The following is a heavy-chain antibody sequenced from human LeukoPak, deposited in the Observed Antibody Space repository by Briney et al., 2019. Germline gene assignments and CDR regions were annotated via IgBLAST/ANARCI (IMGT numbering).Heavy chain of an antibody. CDR2: INSDGSST. CDR1: GFTFSSYW. V-gene: IGHV3-74*01. J-gene: IGHJ5*02. D-gene: IGHD2-2*01. Sequence: GGSLRLSCAASGFTFSSYWMHWVRHAPGKGLVWVSRINSDGSSTSYADSVKGRFTISRDNAKNTLYLQMNSLRAEDTAVYYCAKKLRWDCSSTTCPKGDCFDPWGQGTLVTVSS. CDR3: AKKLRWDCSSTTCPKGDCFDP.